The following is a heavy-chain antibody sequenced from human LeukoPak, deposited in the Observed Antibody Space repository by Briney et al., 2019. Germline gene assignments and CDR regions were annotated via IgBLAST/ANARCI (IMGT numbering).Heavy chain of an antibody. CDR1: GYSIRSGYY. D-gene: IGHD1-26*01. CDR3: ARWAEGIVGDPTALDY. Sequence: SETLSLTCAVSGYSIRSGYYWSWIRQPPGKGLEWIGNIYHSGRTYYNPSLKSRVTISVDPSKNQFSLKLSSVTAADTAVYFCARWAEGIVGDPTALDYWGQGTLVTVSS. CDR2: IYHSGRT. J-gene: IGHJ4*02. V-gene: IGHV4-38-2*01.